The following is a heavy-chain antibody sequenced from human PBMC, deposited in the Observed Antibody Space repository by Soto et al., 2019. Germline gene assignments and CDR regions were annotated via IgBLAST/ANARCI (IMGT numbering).Heavy chain of an antibody. CDR1: GGSISSGGYS. D-gene: IGHD3-22*01. CDR3: ARSYYYESSSWCDP. J-gene: IGHJ5*02. Sequence: SETLSLTFDVSGGSISSGGYSWSWIRQPPGKGLEWIGYIYHSGSTYYNPSLKSRVTISVDRSKNQFSLKLSSVTAADTAVYYCARSYYYESSSWCDPWGQGTLVTV. V-gene: IGHV4-30-2*01. CDR2: IYHSGST.